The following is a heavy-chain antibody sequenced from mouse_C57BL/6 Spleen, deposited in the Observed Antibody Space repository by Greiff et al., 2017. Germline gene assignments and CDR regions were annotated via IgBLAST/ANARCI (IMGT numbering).Heavy chain of an antibody. CDR1: GFAFTNYL. J-gene: IGHJ3*01. Sequence: QVQLQQSGAELVRPGTSVKVSCKASGFAFTNYLIEWVKQRPGQGLEWIGVINPGSGGTNYNEKFKGKETLTADKASSTAYMQLSSLTSEDSAVYFCARHDCDAWFAYWGQGTLVTVSA. D-gene: IGHD2-4*01. CDR2: INPGSGGT. CDR3: ARHDCDAWFAY. V-gene: IGHV1-54*01.